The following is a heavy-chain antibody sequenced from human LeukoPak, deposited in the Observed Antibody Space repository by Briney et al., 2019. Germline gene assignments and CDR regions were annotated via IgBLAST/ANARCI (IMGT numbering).Heavy chain of an antibody. CDR2: IIPIFGTA. V-gene: IGHV1-69*06. CDR1: GGTFSSYA. Sequence: EASVKVSCKASGGTFSSYAISWVRQAPGQGLEWMGGIIPIFGTANYAQKFQGRVTITADKSTSTVYMELRSLRSDDTAVYYCAFSSYYLQGNYYYMDVWGKGTTVTVSS. D-gene: IGHD1-26*01. CDR3: AFSSYYLQGNYYYMDV. J-gene: IGHJ6*03.